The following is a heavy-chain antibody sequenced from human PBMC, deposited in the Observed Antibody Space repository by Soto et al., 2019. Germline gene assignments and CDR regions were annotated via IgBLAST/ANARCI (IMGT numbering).Heavy chain of an antibody. CDR1: GFSFSNYA. D-gene: IGHD3-16*01. CDR3: AKGFGEYRDYFFDS. Sequence: EVQLLESGGGLVQPGGSLRLSCAASGFSFSNYAMTWVRQAPGKGLDWVSAITGGGGSTYYADSVKGRFTISRDNSKSTLYLQISSLTAEETAVYYCAKGFGEYRDYFFDSWGQGTLVTVSS. V-gene: IGHV3-23*01. J-gene: IGHJ4*02. CDR2: ITGGGGST.